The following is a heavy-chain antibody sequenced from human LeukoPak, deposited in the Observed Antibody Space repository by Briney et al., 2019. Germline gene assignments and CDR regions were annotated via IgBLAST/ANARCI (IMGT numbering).Heavy chain of an antibody. CDR3: ARDLHVLLWFGELDY. J-gene: IGHJ4*02. Sequence: PGGSLRLSCAASGFTFSDYYMSWIRQAPGKGLEWVSYISSSGSTVYYADSVKGRFTISRDNAKNSLYLQMNSLRAEDTAVYYCARDLHVLLWFGELDYWGQGTLVTVSS. CDR2: ISSSGSTV. V-gene: IGHV3-11*04. CDR1: GFTFSDYY. D-gene: IGHD3-10*01.